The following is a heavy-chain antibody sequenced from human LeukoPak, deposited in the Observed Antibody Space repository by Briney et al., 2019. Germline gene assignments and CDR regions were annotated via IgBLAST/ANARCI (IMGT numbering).Heavy chain of an antibody. J-gene: IGHJ4*02. CDR2: IDPSDGST. V-gene: IGHV1-46*01. Sequence: GASVKVSCKTSGYIFANYYIHWVRQAPGQGFQWMGVIDPSDGSTTYTQTFQGRVTMTRDTSTSTVYMELNSLKSQDTAVYFCARRYYFDYWGQGTLVTVSS. CDR1: GYIFANYY. CDR3: ARRYYFDY.